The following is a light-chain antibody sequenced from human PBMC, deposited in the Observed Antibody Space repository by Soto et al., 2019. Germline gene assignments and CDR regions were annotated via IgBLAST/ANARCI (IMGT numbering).Light chain of an antibody. CDR3: SSYTISRTPVV. CDR1: SSDIGGYNS. CDR2: EVS. Sequence: QSALTQPASVSGSPGQSITLSCTGTSSDIGGYNSVSWYQQHPGKAPKLLIYEVSHRPSGVSYRFSGSKSGNTASLTISGLQAEDEADYFCSSYTISRTPVVFGGGTKLT. V-gene: IGLV2-14*01. J-gene: IGLJ2*01.